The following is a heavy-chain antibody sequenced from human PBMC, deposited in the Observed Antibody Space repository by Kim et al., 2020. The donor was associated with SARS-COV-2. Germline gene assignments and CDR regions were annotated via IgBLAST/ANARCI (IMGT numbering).Heavy chain of an antibody. CDR3: TRGNGWTDY. Sequence: GGSLRLSCEVSGFTFSRYWMTWVRQAPGKGLEWVANINEDGTEKNSVDSVKGRFTISRDNVRGLLYLQMNSLRVEDTAFYYCTRGNGWTDYWGQGTLVTVSS. V-gene: IGHV3-7*01. CDR1: GFTFSRYW. J-gene: IGHJ4*02. CDR2: INEDGTEK. D-gene: IGHD2-15*01.